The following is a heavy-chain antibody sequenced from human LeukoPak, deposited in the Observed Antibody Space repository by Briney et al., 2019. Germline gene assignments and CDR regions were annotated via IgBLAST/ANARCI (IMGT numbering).Heavy chain of an antibody. D-gene: IGHD3-10*01. V-gene: IGHV1-18*01. CDR1: GYTFTSYG. Sequence: ASVKVSCKASGYTFTSYGISWVRQAPGQGLEWMGWISAYNGNTNYAQKLQGGVTMTTDTSTSTAYMELRSLRSDDTAVYYCGRDIFAGTMVRGVYDAFDIWGQGTMVTVSS. CDR2: ISAYNGNT. J-gene: IGHJ3*02. CDR3: GRDIFAGTMVRGVYDAFDI.